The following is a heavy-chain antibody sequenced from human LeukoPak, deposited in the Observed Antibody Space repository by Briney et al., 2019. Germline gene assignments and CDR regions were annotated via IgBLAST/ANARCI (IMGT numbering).Heavy chain of an antibody. CDR3: VRDSYGGIDAFDI. CDR2: ISWNSGSI. J-gene: IGHJ3*02. D-gene: IGHD4-23*01. V-gene: IGHV3-9*01. CDR1: GFTFDDYA. Sequence: GGSLRLSCAASGFTFDDYAMHWVRQAPGKGLEWVSGISWNSGSIGYADSVKGRFTISRDNAKNSLYLQMNSLRAEDTAVYYCVRDSYGGIDAFDIWGQGTMVTVSS.